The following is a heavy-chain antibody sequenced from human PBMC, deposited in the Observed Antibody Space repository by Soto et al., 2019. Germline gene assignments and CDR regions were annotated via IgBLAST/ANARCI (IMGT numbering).Heavy chain of an antibody. CDR1: GYTFTSYG. J-gene: IGHJ4*02. CDR3: ASDPLVRDNSYFDS. CDR2: ISAYNGNT. D-gene: IGHD3-10*01. V-gene: IGHV1-18*04. Sequence: ASVKVSCKASGYTFTSYGISWVRQAPGQGLEWMGWISAYNGNTNYAQKLQGRVTMTTDTSTSTAYMELRSLRSDDTAVYYCASDPLVRDNSYFDSWGQGTLVTVSS.